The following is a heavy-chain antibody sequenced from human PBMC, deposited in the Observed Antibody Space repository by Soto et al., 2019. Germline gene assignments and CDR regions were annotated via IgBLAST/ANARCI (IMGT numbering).Heavy chain of an antibody. CDR2: FIPIIGGG. CDR3: ARRSVSHSNAFDF. CDR1: GGTFRNLA. V-gene: IGHV1-69*01. Sequence: QVQLVQSGAEVKKPGSSVKVSCKASGGTFRNLAINWVRQAPGQGLEWMGGFIPIIGGGINAQKFQGRVTITSDESTSTAYMELSSLKSEDTAMSFCARRSVSHSNAFDFWGQGQMVTLAS. J-gene: IGHJ3*01. D-gene: IGHD2-15*01.